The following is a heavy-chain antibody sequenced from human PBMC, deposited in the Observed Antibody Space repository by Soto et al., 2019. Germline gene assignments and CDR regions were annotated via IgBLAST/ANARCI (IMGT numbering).Heavy chain of an antibody. CDR1: GFIFSSFG. V-gene: IGHV3-33*06. Sequence: PGGSLRLSCAASGFIFSSFGMHWVRQAPGKGLEWVAHIWYDGSNTYYADSVKGRFTISRDNSRNTLYLQMNSLRAEDTAVYHCVKDLVGSGGHFYSRAQGTPVPVSS. CDR2: IWYDGSNT. CDR3: VKDLVGSGGHFYS. J-gene: IGHJ4*02. D-gene: IGHD2-21*01.